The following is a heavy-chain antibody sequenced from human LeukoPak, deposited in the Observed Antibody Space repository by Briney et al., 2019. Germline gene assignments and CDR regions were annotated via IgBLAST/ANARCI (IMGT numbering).Heavy chain of an antibody. CDR1: KFTFSVYS. CDR2: ISSDSRSI. Sequence: GGSLRLSCAASKFTFSVYSMNWIRQVPGKGLEWISSISSDSRSIFYADSVRGRFTISRDNAKNSLFLQMNSLRAEDTALYYCARAGMDGRGYYQGFDYWGQGTLVTVSS. CDR3: ARAGMDGRGYYQGFDY. V-gene: IGHV3-21*01. D-gene: IGHD3-22*01. J-gene: IGHJ4*02.